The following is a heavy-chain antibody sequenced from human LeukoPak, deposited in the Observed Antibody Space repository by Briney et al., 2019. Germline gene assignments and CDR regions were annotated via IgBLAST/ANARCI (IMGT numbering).Heavy chain of an antibody. Sequence: PGGSLRLSCAASGFTFSSYWMSWVRQAPGKGLEWVANIKQDGSEKYYVDSVKGRFTISKDNAKNSLYLQMNSLRAEDTAVYYCARVSSSWLYNWFDPWGQGTLVTVSS. J-gene: IGHJ5*02. CDR1: GFTFSSYW. CDR2: IKQDGSEK. D-gene: IGHD6-13*01. V-gene: IGHV3-7*01. CDR3: ARVSSSWLYNWFDP.